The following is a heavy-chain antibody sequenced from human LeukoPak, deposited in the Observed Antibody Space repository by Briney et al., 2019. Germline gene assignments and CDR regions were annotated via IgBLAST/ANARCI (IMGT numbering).Heavy chain of an antibody. CDR1: GYTFTGYY. CDR3: ARINPYCGGDCYSG. Sequence: ASVKVSCKASGYTFTGYYMHWVRQAPGQGPEWMGWINPNSGGTNYAQKFQGRVTMTRDTSISTAYMELSRLRSDDTAVYYCARINPYCGGDCYSGWGQGTLVTVSS. V-gene: IGHV1-2*02. CDR2: INPNSGGT. D-gene: IGHD2-21*02. J-gene: IGHJ4*02.